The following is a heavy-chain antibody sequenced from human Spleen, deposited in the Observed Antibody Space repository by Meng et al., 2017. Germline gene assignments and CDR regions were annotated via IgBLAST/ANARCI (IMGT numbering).Heavy chain of an antibody. J-gene: IGHJ5*02. CDR2: ITPSTGST. CDR3: ARDNHLGFDP. CDR1: GYSFTTSY. V-gene: IGHV1-46*01. Sequence: QVQLVQSGAELKKPGASVRISCKASGYSFTTSYIQWVRQAPGQGLEWMGIITPSTGSTTYAQDFQGRVTMTRDTSTSTVYMEISSLRSEDTAVYYCARDNHLGFDPWGQGTLVTVSS.